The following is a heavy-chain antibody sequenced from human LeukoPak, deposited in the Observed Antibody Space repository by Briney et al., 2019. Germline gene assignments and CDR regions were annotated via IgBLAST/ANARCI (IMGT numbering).Heavy chain of an antibody. CDR3: ARVDSSGYSPYYYYYMDV. Sequence: GGSLRLSCAASGFTFSSYWMSWVRQAPGKGLVWVSRINSDGSSTSYADSVKGRSTISRDNAKNTLYLQMNSLRAEDTAVYYCARVDSSGYSPYYYYYMDVWGKGTTVTVSS. CDR1: GFTFSSYW. V-gene: IGHV3-74*01. CDR2: INSDGSST. J-gene: IGHJ6*03. D-gene: IGHD3-22*01.